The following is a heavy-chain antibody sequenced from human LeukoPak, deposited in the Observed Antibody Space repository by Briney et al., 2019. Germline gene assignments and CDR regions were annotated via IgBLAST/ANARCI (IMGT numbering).Heavy chain of an antibody. Sequence: SETLSLTCTVSGGSISSYYWSWIRQPPGKGLEWIGYIYYSGSTNYNPSLKSRVTISVDTSKIQFSLKLSSVTAADTAVYYCAREGDNNRLGEFDYWGQGTLVTVSS. D-gene: IGHD2-21*02. CDR2: IYYSGST. CDR3: AREGDNNRLGEFDY. J-gene: IGHJ4*02. V-gene: IGHV4-59*01. CDR1: GGSISSYY.